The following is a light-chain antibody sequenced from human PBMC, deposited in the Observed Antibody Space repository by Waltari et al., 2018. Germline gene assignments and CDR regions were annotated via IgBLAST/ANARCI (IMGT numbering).Light chain of an antibody. CDR2: RAS. V-gene: IGKV1-5*03. CDR1: QDIRSW. CDR3: QQYDASFPAT. Sequence: DIQMTQSPSTLSASVGDRVTITCRASQDIRSWLAWYQQKPGKPPKLLIYRASNLETGVPSRFSASGSGTHFTLTINSLQPDDFASYYCQQYDASFPATFGQGTKL. J-gene: IGKJ2*01.